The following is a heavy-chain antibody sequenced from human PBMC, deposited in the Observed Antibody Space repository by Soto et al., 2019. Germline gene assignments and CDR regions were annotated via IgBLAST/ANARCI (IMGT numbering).Heavy chain of an antibody. J-gene: IGHJ4*02. D-gene: IGHD2-2*02. Sequence: TSDTLSLTCAVYGGSFSGYSWSWVRQHPGKGLEWIGNISNSGNTNYNPSLKSRVTISVDTSKNQFSLKLSSVTAADTAVYGCASDLNHTHDYWGQGTLVNGSS. CDR3: ASDLNHTHDY. V-gene: IGHV4-34*01. CDR1: GGSFSGYS. CDR2: ISNSGNT.